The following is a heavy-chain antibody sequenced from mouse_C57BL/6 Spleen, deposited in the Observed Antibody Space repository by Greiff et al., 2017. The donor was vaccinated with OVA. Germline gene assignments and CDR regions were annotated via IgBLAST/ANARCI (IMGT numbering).Heavy chain of an antibody. Sequence: VQLQQSGAELVRPGASVTLSCKASGYTFTDYEMHWVKQTPVHGLEWIGAIDPETGGTAYNQKFKGKAILTADKSSSTAYMELRSLTSEDSAVYYCTRDNDYDEAMDYWGQGTSVTVSS. V-gene: IGHV1-15*01. D-gene: IGHD2-4*01. J-gene: IGHJ4*01. CDR3: TRDNDYDEAMDY. CDR2: IDPETGGT. CDR1: GYTFTDYE.